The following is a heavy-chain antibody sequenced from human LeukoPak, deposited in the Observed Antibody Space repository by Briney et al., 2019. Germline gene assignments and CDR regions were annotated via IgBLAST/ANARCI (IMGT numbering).Heavy chain of an antibody. CDR1: GFTFSSYG. CDR2: ISYDGSNK. CDR3: ARDYYYYGMDV. V-gene: IGHV3-30*03. Sequence: LTGGSLRLSCAASGFTFSSYGMHWVRQAPGKGLEWVAVISYDGSNKYYADSVKGRFTISRHNSKNTLYLQMNSLRAEDTAVYYCARDYYYYGMDVWGQGTTVTVSS. J-gene: IGHJ6*02.